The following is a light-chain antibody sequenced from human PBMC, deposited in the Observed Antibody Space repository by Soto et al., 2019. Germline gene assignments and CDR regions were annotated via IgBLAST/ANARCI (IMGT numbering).Light chain of an antibody. CDR3: QQSYSTPIT. CDR2: AAS. V-gene: IGKV1-39*01. Sequence: DIQMTQSRSSLSASVGDRVTITCRASQSISSYLNWYQQKPGKAPKLLIYAASSLQSGVPSRFSGSGSGTAFTLTISSLQPEDFATYYCQQSYSTPITFGQGTRLEIK. CDR1: QSISSY. J-gene: IGKJ5*01.